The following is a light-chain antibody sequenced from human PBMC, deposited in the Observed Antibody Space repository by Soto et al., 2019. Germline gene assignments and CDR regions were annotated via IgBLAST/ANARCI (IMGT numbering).Light chain of an antibody. CDR2: DAS. Sequence: DIQMTQSPSTLSASVGDRVTIPCRASQTISNWLAWYQQKPGKAPKLLIYDASSLHSGVPSRFRGSGSGTEFTLNTISLQPDECASYYCQQYISYCFSFDQGTQLDI. CDR3: QQYISYCFS. J-gene: IGKJ2*01. V-gene: IGKV1-5*01. CDR1: QTISNW.